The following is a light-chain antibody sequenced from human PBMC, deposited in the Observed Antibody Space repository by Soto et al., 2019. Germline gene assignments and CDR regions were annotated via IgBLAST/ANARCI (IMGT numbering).Light chain of an antibody. CDR1: QSVTSSY. Sequence: EIVLTQSPGTLSLSPGERATLSCRASQSVTSSYLAWWQQKPGRAPRLLIDGTSSRATGIPDRFSGSGSGTDFTLTISRLEPEDFALYYCQQYHTSPLTFGQGTKVDIK. CDR2: GTS. CDR3: QQYHTSPLT. J-gene: IGKJ1*01. V-gene: IGKV3-20*01.